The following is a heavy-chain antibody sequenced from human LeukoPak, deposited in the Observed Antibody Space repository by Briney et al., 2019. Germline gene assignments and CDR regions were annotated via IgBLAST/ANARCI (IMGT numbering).Heavy chain of an antibody. CDR2: IDTNTGSP. V-gene: IGHV7-4-1*02. D-gene: IGHD3-16*01. Sequence: ASVKVSCKASGYTFTSYAMNWVRQAPGQGLEWMGWIDTNTGSPTYAQGFTGRFVFSVDTSVNTAYLQISGLEAEDTAMYYCAPWDLGDFWGQGTLVTVSS. J-gene: IGHJ4*02. CDR1: GYTFTSYA. CDR3: APWDLGDF.